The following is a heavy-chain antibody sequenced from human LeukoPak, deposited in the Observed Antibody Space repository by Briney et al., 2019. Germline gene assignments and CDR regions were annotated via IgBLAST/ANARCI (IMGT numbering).Heavy chain of an antibody. D-gene: IGHD6-13*01. CDR3: ARGRFAIAPADAFDI. V-gene: IGHV3-21*01. J-gene: IGHJ3*02. CDR2: ITGSSTYI. Sequence: GGSLRLSCAASGFTFRNAWMNWVRQAPGKGLEWVSSITGSSTYIYYADSVKGRFIISRDNARNSLYLQINSLRAEDTAIYYCARGRFAIAPADAFDIWGRGTMVTVSS. CDR1: GFTFRNAW.